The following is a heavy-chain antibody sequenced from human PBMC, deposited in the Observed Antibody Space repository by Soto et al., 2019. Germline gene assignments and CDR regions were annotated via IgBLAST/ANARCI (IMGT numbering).Heavy chain of an antibody. Sequence: EVQLVESGGGLVQPGGSLGLSCAASGFTFSGSAMHWVRQASGKGLEWVGRIRSKANSYATAYAASVKGRFTISRDDSKNTAYLQMNSLKTEDTAVYYCTNLGYCSGGSCYWGQGTLVTVSS. D-gene: IGHD2-15*01. V-gene: IGHV3-73*01. CDR2: IRSKANSYAT. J-gene: IGHJ4*02. CDR1: GFTFSGSA. CDR3: TNLGYCSGGSCY.